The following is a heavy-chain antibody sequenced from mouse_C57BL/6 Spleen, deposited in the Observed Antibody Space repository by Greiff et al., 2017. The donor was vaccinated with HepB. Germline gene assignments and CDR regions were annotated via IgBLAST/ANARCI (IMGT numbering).Heavy chain of an antibody. J-gene: IGHJ4*01. CDR2: IDPETGGT. D-gene: IGHD2-4*01. CDR1: GYTFTDYE. CDR3: TIYYDYERDAMDY. V-gene: IGHV1-15*01. Sequence: QVQLQQPGSELVRPGASVTLSCKASGYTFTDYEMHWVKQTPVHGLEWIGAIDPETGGTAYNQKFKGKAILTADKSASTAYMELRSLTSEDSAVYYCTIYYDYERDAMDYWGQGTSVTVSS.